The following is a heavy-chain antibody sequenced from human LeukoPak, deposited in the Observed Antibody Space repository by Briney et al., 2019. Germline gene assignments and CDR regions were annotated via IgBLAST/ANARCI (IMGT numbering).Heavy chain of an antibody. CDR3: AREAYSSGWSETDY. D-gene: IGHD6-19*01. V-gene: IGHV1-69*13. Sequence: SVKVSCKASGYTFTGYYMHWVRQAPGQGLEWMGGIIPIFGTANYAQKFQGRVTITADESTSTAYMELSSLRSEDTAVYYCAREAYSSGWSETDYWGQGTLVTVSS. CDR1: GYTFTGYY. J-gene: IGHJ4*02. CDR2: IIPIFGTA.